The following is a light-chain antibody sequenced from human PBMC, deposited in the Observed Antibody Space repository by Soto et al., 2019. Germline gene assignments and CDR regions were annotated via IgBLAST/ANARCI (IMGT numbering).Light chain of an antibody. CDR1: SSNIGSNT. Sequence: QDVVTQPPSASGTPGQMVTISCSGSSSNIGSNTVNWYQQLPGMAPKLLIYNNSQRPSGVPDRFSGSKSGTSDSLAISGLQSEDEADYDCAAWDDSLRGLEFGGGTKLTVL. V-gene: IGLV1-44*01. CDR3: AAWDDSLRGLE. CDR2: NNS. J-gene: IGLJ2*01.